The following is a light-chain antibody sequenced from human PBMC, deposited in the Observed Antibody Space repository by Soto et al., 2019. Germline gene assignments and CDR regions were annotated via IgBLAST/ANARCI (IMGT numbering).Light chain of an antibody. J-gene: IGKJ1*01. V-gene: IGKV3-20*01. CDR1: QSVSSY. CDR2: GAS. Sequence: EIVFTQSPATLSLSPGERATLSCRASQSVSSYLAWYQQKPGQAPRLLIYGASTRATGIPDRFSGSGSGTDFTLTISRLEPEDFAMYYCLHHGSSLWTFGQGTKVDIK. CDR3: LHHGSSLWT.